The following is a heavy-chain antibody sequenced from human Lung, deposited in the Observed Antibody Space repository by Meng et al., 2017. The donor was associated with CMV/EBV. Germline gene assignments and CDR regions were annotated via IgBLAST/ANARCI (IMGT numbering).Heavy chain of an antibody. D-gene: IGHD4-11*01. CDR3: ATVGLGQRFDN. V-gene: IGHV5-51*01. Sequence: GESLKISCKGSGQTFTTYWIAWVRQMPGKGLEWMGVIHPGDSETRYSPSFQGHVTISADMSLSVAYLQWSSLKASDTAIFYCATVGLGQRFDNWGQGTLVTVSS. J-gene: IGHJ4*02. CDR1: GQTFTTYW. CDR2: IHPGDSET.